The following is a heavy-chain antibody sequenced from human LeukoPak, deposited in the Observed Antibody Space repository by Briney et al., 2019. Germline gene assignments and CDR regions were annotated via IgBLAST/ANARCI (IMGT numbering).Heavy chain of an antibody. CDR1: GFTFSSYS. V-gene: IGHV3-21*01. D-gene: IGHD3-22*01. CDR3: ARDSGYYDSSGYFD. J-gene: IGHJ4*02. Sequence: GGSLRLSCAAPGFTFSSYSMNWVRQAPGKGLEWVSSISSSSSYIYYADSVKGRFTISRDNAKNSLYLQMNSLRAEDTAVYYCARDSGYYDSSGYFDWGQGTLVTVSS. CDR2: ISSSSSYI.